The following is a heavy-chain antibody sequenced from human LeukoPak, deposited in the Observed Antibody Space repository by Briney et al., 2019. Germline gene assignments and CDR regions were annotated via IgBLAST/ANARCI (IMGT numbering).Heavy chain of an antibody. CDR2: ISAYNGNT. J-gene: IGHJ3*02. Sequence: ASVKVSCKASGYTFTSYGISWVRQAPGQGLEWMGWISAYNGNTNYAQKLQGRVTMSTDTSTSTGYMELRSLRSDDTAVYYCSRGLQETLAWLKALSAFDIWGQGTMVTVSS. D-gene: IGHD5-24*01. CDR3: SRGLQETLAWLKALSAFDI. V-gene: IGHV1-18*01. CDR1: GYTFTSYG.